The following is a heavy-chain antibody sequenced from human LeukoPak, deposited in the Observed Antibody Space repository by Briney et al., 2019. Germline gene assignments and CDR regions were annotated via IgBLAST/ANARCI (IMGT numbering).Heavy chain of an antibody. D-gene: IGHD6-19*01. V-gene: IGHV5-51*01. CDR2: TYPGECDT. CDR3: ARHTDYSSGWYTHLGY. CDR1: GYRFTSYW. Sequence: GEALQISCKGSGYRFTSYWIGWGRQMPGKGLEWMGITYPGECDTRYRPSCQGQVTISDDKSSSTAYLQWSSLKASDTAMYYCARHTDYSSGWYTHLGYWGQGTLVTVSS. J-gene: IGHJ4*02.